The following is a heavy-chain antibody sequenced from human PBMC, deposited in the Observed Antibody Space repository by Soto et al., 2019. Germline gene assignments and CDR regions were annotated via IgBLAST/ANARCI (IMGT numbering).Heavy chain of an antibody. D-gene: IGHD3-22*01. J-gene: IGHJ4*02. CDR3: ARRYYYDSSGYYYGTYYFDY. V-gene: IGHV4-39*01. Sequence: SETLSLTCTVSGGFISSSSYYWGWIRQPPGKGLEWIGSIYYSGSTYYNPSLKSRVTISVDTSKNQFSLKLSSVTAADTAVYYCARRYYYDSSGYYYGTYYFDYWGQGTLVTVSS. CDR1: GGFISSSSYY. CDR2: IYYSGST.